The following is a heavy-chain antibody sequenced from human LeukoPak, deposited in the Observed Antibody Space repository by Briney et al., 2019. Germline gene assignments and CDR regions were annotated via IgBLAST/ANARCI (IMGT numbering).Heavy chain of an antibody. D-gene: IGHD2-2*01. CDR1: GGSISSSSYY. CDR3: AREDIVVVLGSNWFDP. CDR2: IYYSGST. J-gene: IGHJ5*02. V-gene: IGHV4-39*07. Sequence: KPSETLSLTCTVSGGSISSSSYYWGWIRQPPGKGLEWIGSIYYSGSTYYNPSLKSRVTISVDTSKNQFSLKLSSVTAADTAVYYCAREDIVVVLGSNWFDPWGQGTLVTVSS.